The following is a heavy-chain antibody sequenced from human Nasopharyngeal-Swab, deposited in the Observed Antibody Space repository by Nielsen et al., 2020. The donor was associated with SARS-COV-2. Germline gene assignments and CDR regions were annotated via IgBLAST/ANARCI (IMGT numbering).Heavy chain of an antibody. CDR1: GFTFSSYW. V-gene: IGHV3-7*01. D-gene: IGHD1-26*01. CDR2: IKQDGSEK. Sequence: ESLKISCAASGFTFSSYWMSWVRQAPGKGLEWVANIKQDGSEKYYVDSVKGRFTISRDNAKNSLYLQMNSLRAEDTAVYYCTRGGIVGPPELGMDVWGQGTTVTVSS. J-gene: IGHJ6*02. CDR3: TRGGIVGPPELGMDV.